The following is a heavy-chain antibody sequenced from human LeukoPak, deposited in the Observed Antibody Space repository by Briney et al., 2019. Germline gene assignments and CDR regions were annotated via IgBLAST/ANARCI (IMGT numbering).Heavy chain of an antibody. J-gene: IGHJ4*02. D-gene: IGHD6-6*01. Sequence: SETLSLTCTVSGDSINSRIYYWAWIRQSPGKGQEWIGTVYYSGSTDYNPSLKSRVTMSIDTSKNQFSLELNSVTAADTAVYYCARGLRQLVRSWHYWGQGTLVTVSS. CDR3: ARGLRQLVRSWHY. CDR1: GDSINSRIYY. CDR2: VYYSGST. V-gene: IGHV4-39*07.